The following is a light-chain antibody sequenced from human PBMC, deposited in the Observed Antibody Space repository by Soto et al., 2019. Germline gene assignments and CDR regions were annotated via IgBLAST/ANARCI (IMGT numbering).Light chain of an antibody. V-gene: IGKV1D-8*01. CDR3: QQYDSFPLT. J-gene: IGKJ4*02. CDR2: AAS. CDR1: QGIRSY. Sequence: VIWMTQSPSLLSASTGDRVTISCRMSQGIRSYLAWYQQKPGKAPELLIYAASTLQSGVPSRFSGSGSGTDFTLTISCLQSEDFATYYCQQYDSFPLTFGGGTKVEIK.